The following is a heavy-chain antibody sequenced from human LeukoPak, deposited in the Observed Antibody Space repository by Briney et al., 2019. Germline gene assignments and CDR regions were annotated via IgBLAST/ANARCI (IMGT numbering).Heavy chain of an antibody. V-gene: IGHV4-39*07. CDR2: INHSGSS. Sequence: SETLSLTCTVSGGSISSSSYYWSWIRQPPGKGLEWIGEINHSGSSNYNPSLKSRVTISVDTSKNQFSLKLSSVTAADTAVYYCARYSGYYLSYFDYWGQGTLVTVSS. CDR1: GGSISSSSYY. J-gene: IGHJ4*02. D-gene: IGHD3-22*01. CDR3: ARYSGYYLSYFDY.